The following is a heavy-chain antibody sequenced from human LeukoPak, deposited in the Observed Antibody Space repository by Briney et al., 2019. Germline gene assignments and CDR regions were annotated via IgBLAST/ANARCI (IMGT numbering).Heavy chain of an antibody. CDR2: IYTSGST. CDR1: GGSISSGSYY. V-gene: IGHV4-61*02. D-gene: IGHD2-15*01. J-gene: IGHJ4*02. Sequence: SETLSLTCTVSGGSISSGSYYWSWIRQPAGKGLEWIGRIYTSGSTNYSPSLKSRVTISVDTSKNQFSLKLSSVTAADTAVYYCARDNCSGGSCYSDYWGQGTLVTVSS. CDR3: ARDNCSGGSCYSDY.